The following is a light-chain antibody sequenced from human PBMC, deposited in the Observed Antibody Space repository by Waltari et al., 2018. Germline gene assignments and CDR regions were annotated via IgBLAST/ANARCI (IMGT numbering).Light chain of an antibody. CDR3: QQYNNWPL. CDR2: GAS. J-gene: IGKJ4*01. CDR1: KSVSSN. Sequence: EIVMTQIPATLTVSPWEISPLRSRAIKSVSSNLPCYQQKPGQASRLLIYGASTMTTGIPTSLSGSGSGTEFTPTISSLQSEDFAVYYCQQYNNWPLFGGGTKVEIK. V-gene: IGKV3-15*01.